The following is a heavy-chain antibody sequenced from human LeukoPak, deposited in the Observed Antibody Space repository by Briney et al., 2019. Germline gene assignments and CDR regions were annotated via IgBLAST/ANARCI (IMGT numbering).Heavy chain of an antibody. CDR2: ISYDGSNK. Sequence: GRSLRLSCAASGFTFSSYAMHWVRQAPGKGLEWVAVISYDGSNKYYADSVKGRFTISRDNSKNTLYLQMNSLRAEDTAVYYCARDYDSSGYYKGGLDYWGHGTLVTVSS. V-gene: IGHV3-30-3*01. CDR3: ARDYDSSGYYKGGLDY. D-gene: IGHD3-22*01. CDR1: GFTFSSYA. J-gene: IGHJ4*01.